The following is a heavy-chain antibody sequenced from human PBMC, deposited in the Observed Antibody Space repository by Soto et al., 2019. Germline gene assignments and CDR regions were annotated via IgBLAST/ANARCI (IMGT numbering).Heavy chain of an antibody. Sequence: SVKVSCKASGGGFSTYAITWVRQVPGQGLEWMGGIIPVFQTAYYTQRFQGRVTITADESTNTAYMELSSLRSEDTAIYYCARGGSGYTWFNEFWGQGTLVTVSS. CDR2: IIPVFQTA. CDR1: GGGFSTYA. D-gene: IGHD3-22*01. CDR3: ARGGSGYTWFNEF. V-gene: IGHV1-69*13. J-gene: IGHJ4*02.